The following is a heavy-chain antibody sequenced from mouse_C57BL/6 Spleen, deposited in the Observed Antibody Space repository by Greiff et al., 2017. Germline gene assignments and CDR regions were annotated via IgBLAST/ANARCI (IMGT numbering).Heavy chain of an antibody. J-gene: IGHJ2*01. CDR1: GYAFSSSW. D-gene: IGHD2-4*01. Sequence: QLQQSGPELVKPGASVKISCKASGYAFSSSWMNWVKQRPGKGLEWIGRIYPGDGDTNYNGKFKGKATLTADKSSSTAYMQLSSLTSEDSAVYFCARREDYDFDYWGQGTTLTVSS. V-gene: IGHV1-82*01. CDR3: ARREDYDFDY. CDR2: IYPGDGDT.